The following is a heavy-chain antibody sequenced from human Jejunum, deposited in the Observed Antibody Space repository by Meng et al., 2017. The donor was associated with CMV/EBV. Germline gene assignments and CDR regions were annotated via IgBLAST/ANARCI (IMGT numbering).Heavy chain of an antibody. J-gene: IGHJ5*02. D-gene: IGHD2-2*01. V-gene: IGHV2-5*02. Sequence: QITLKESGPTLVTPTQTLTLTCTFSGFSLSTSGVGVGWIRQPPGKALEWLALIYWDADKSYSPSLQSRLTIAKDTSKNQVVLTMTNMDPVDTATYYCALFTRSWFDPWGQGTLVTVSS. CDR2: IYWDADK. CDR1: GFSLSTSGVG. CDR3: ALFTRSWFDP.